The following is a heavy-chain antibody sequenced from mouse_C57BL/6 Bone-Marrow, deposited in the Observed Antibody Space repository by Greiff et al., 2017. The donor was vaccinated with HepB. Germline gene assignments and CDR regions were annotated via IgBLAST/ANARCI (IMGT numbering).Heavy chain of an antibody. CDR2: ISDGGSYT. V-gene: IGHV5-4*01. CDR1: GFTFSSYA. D-gene: IGHD2-2*01. Sequence: EVNLVESGGGLVKPGGSLKLSCAASGFTFSSYAMSWVRQTPEKRLEWVATISDGGSYTYYPDNVKGRFTISRDNAKNNLDLQMSHLKSEDTAMYYCARDGCDYWGQGTTLTVSS. J-gene: IGHJ2*01. CDR3: ARDGCDY.